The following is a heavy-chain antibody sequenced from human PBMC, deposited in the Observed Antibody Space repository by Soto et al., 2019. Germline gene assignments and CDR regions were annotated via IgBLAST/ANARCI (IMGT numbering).Heavy chain of an antibody. Sequence: ASVKVYCKAAGYTFTIYGISWGRQAPGQGLEWMGWISAYNGNTNYAQKLQGSVTMTTDTSTSTAYMELRSLRSDDTAVYYCARVVGIVVVPAAILGGHDAFDIWGQGTIVTVSS. CDR3: ARVVGIVVVPAAILGGHDAFDI. V-gene: IGHV1-18*01. CDR1: GYTFTIYG. D-gene: IGHD2-2*03. CDR2: ISAYNGNT. J-gene: IGHJ3*02.